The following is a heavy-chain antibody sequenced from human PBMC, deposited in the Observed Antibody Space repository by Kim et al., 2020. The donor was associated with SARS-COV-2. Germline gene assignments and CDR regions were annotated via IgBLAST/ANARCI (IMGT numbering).Heavy chain of an antibody. D-gene: IGHD4-17*01. CDR1: GGSISSSNW. Sequence: SETLSLTCAVSGGSISSSNWWSWVRQPPGKGLEWIGEIYHSGSTNYNPSLKSRVTISVDKSKNQFSLKLSSVTAADTAVYYCARAHGDYAEYFQHWGQGTLVTVSS. CDR2: IYHSGST. V-gene: IGHV4-4*02. J-gene: IGHJ1*01. CDR3: ARAHGDYAEYFQH.